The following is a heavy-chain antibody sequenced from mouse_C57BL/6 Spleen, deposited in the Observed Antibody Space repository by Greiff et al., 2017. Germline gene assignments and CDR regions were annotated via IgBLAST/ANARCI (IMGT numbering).Heavy chain of an antibody. CDR2: IYPRDGST. Sequence: QVQLQQSGPELVKPGASVKLSCKASGYTFTSYDINWVKQRPGQGLEWIGWIYPRDGSTKYNEKFKSKATLTVDTSSSTAYMELHSLTSDDSAVYCCARSYYYGQYYFDYWGQGTTLTVSS. D-gene: IGHD1-1*01. J-gene: IGHJ2*01. CDR3: ARSYYYGQYYFDY. CDR1: GYTFTSYD. V-gene: IGHV1-85*01.